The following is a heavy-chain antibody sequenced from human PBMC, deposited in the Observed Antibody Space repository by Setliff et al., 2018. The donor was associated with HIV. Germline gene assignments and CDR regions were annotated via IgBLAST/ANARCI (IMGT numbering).Heavy chain of an antibody. CDR2: IWYDGSNQ. Sequence: GESLKISCAASGFTVSNYAMHWVRQTPGKGLEWVAVIWYDGSNQNYADSVKGRLTVSRDNSNNMLYLQMHSLTPEDTAIYHCARYSSSWHTFDYWGQGTLVTVSS. D-gene: IGHD6-13*01. J-gene: IGHJ4*02. V-gene: IGHV3-33*08. CDR3: ARYSSSWHTFDY. CDR1: GFTVSNYA.